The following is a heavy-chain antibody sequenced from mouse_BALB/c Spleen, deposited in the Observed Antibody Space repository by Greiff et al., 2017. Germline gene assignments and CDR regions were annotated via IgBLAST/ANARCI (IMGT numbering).Heavy chain of an antibody. D-gene: IGHD1-1*01. CDR2: ISSGGSYT. Sequence: EVKLVESGGGLVKPGGSLKLSCAASGFTFSSYTMSWVRQTPEKRLEWVATISSGGSYTYYPDSVKGRFTISRDNAKNTLYLQMSSLKSEDTAMYYCTRVKLRSYAMDYWGQGTSVTVSS. V-gene: IGHV5-6-4*01. CDR1: GFTFSSYT. J-gene: IGHJ4*01. CDR3: TRVKLRSYAMDY.